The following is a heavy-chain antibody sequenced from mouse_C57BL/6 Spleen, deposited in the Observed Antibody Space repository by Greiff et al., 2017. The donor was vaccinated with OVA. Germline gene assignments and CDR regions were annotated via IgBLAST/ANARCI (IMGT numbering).Heavy chain of an antibody. CDR1: GFTFSSYA. CDR3: ARENYYGSSFDY. CDR2: ISDGGSYT. J-gene: IGHJ2*01. D-gene: IGHD1-1*01. V-gene: IGHV5-4*01. Sequence: EVQLVESGGGLVKPGGSLKLSCAASGFTFSSYAMSWVRQTPEKRLEWVATISDGGSYTYYPDNVKGRFTISRDKAKNNLYLQMSHLKSEDTAMYYCARENYYGSSFDYWGQGTTLTVSS.